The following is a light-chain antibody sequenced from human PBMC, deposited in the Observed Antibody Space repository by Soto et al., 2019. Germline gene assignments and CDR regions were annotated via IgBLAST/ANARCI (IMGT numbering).Light chain of an antibody. Sequence: EIVLTQYPATLSLSPGETATLSCRASQSLNNLLAWFQQKPGQIPRLLIYDVSNRAPGIPVRFSGSGTGADFTLTISSLEPEDFAVYYCQQRYDWPLTFGPGTKVDIK. CDR2: DVS. V-gene: IGKV3-11*01. CDR3: QQRYDWPLT. J-gene: IGKJ3*01. CDR1: QSLNNL.